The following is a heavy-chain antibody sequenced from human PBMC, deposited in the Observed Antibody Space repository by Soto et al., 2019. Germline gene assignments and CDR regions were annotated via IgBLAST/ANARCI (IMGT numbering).Heavy chain of an antibody. CDR3: ARGVVVPDYYYYMDV. Sequence: ASVKVSCKASGYTFTSYGISWVRQAPGQGLEWMGWISAYNGNTNYAQKLQGRVTMTTDTSTSTAYMELRSLRSDDTAVYYCARGVVVPDYYYYMDVWGKGTTVTVSS. CDR1: GYTFTSYG. D-gene: IGHD2-2*01. CDR2: ISAYNGNT. V-gene: IGHV1-18*01. J-gene: IGHJ6*03.